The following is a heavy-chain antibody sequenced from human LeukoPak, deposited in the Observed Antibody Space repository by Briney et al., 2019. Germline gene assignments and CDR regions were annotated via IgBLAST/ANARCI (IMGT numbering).Heavy chain of an antibody. J-gene: IGHJ5*02. CDR2: INHSGST. CDR1: GYSISSGYY. V-gene: IGHV4-38-2*02. CDR3: ARWWGFDP. Sequence: SETLSLTCTVSGYSISSGYYWGWIRQPPGKGLEWIGEINHSGSTNYNPSLKSRVTISVDTSNKQFSLKLNSVTAADTAVYYCARWWGFDPWGQGTLVTVSS. D-gene: IGHD2-15*01.